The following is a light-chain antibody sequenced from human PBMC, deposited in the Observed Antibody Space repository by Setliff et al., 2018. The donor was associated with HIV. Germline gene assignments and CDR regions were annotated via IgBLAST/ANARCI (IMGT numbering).Light chain of an antibody. Sequence: QSALTQPTSVSGSPGQSITISCTGTSSDVGGYNYVSWYQHRPGKAPKVVIYEVSSRPSGVSNRFSGSKSGNTASLTISGLQAEEEADYYCSSYTSSGTPVFGGGTKGTVL. V-gene: IGLV2-14*01. CDR1: SSDVGGYNY. CDR3: SSYTSSGTPV. J-gene: IGLJ3*02. CDR2: EVS.